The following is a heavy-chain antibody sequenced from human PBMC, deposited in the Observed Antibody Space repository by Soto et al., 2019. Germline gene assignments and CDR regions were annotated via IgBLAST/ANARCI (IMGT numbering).Heavy chain of an antibody. CDR1: GFTFSSYT. CDR3: AKKQKLTAGDMFFDY. J-gene: IGHJ4*02. CDR2: IGADGVTT. V-gene: IGHV3-23*01. D-gene: IGHD6-13*01. Sequence: GGSLRLSCAASGFTFSSYTMSWVRQPPGKGLEWVSVIGADGVTTYFADSVKGRFTISRDNFKNTMSLQMNSLRAEDTAVYYCAKKQKLTAGDMFFDYWGQGTPITVSS.